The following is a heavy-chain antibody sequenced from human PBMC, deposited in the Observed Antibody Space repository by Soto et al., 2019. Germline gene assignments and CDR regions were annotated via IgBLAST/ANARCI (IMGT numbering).Heavy chain of an antibody. Sequence: SETLSLTCAVYGGSFSGYYWSWIRQPPGKGLEWIGEINHSGSTNYNPSLKSRVTISVDTSKNQFSLKLSSVTAADTAVYYCARGYCSGGSCYSASRSYYFDYWGQGTLVTVSS. D-gene: IGHD2-15*01. CDR3: ARGYCSGGSCYSASRSYYFDY. CDR1: GGSFSGYY. CDR2: INHSGST. J-gene: IGHJ4*02. V-gene: IGHV4-34*01.